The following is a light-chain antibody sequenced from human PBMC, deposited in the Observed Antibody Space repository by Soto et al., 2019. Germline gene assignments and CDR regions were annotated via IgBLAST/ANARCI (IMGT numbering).Light chain of an antibody. CDR2: DNS. CDR3: QSYDSSLSGSKV. V-gene: IGLV1-40*01. CDR1: SSNIGAGYD. J-gene: IGLJ3*02. Sequence: QAVVTQPPSVSGAPGQRVTISCTGSSSNIGAGYDVHWYQHLPGTAPNLLIYDNSNRPSGVPDRFSGSKSGTSASLAITGLQAEDEADYYCQSYDSSLSGSKVFGGGTKLTVL.